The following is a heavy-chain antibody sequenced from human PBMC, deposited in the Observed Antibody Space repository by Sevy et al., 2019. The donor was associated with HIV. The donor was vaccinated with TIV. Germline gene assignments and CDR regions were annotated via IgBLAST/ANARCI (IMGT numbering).Heavy chain of an antibody. Sequence: SLRLSCAASGFTFSSYAMHWVRQAPGKGLEWVAVISYDGSNKYYADSVKGRITISRDNSKNTLYLQMNSLRAEDTAVYYCARDGHTAMALDYWGQRTLVTVSS. J-gene: IGHJ4*02. V-gene: IGHV3-30*04. CDR2: ISYDGSNK. CDR1: GFTFSSYA. D-gene: IGHD5-18*01. CDR3: ARDGHTAMALDY.